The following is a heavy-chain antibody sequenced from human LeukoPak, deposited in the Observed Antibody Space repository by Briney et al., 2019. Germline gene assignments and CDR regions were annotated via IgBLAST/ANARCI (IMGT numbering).Heavy chain of an antibody. J-gene: IGHJ4*02. Sequence: GGSLRLSCTASKFTFSHYGMQWVRQAPGKGLEWVALISSGGSIKVYADSVKGRFTLSRDNSINTVDLQMNSLRAEDTAVHYCVKEYHSRGFGAYFDYWGQGTLVTVSS. CDR3: VKEYHSRGFGAYFDY. CDR1: KFTFSHYG. D-gene: IGHD3-3*01. V-gene: IGHV3-30*18. CDR2: ISSGGSIK.